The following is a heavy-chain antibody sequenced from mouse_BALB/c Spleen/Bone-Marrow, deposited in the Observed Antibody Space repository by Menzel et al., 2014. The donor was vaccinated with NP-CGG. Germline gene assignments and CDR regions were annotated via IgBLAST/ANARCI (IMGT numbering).Heavy chain of an antibody. D-gene: IGHD1-1*01. J-gene: IGHJ2*01. CDR1: GYTFASSW. CDR3: ARRATTVVATDY. Sequence: QVQLQQSGAELVKPGASVKLSCKASGYTFASSWMHWVKQRPDKALEWFGEINPSNGRTNYNEKFKSKATLTVDKSSSTAYMQLSSLTSEDSAVYYCARRATTVVATDYWGQGTTLAVSS. V-gene: IGHV1S81*02. CDR2: INPSNGRT.